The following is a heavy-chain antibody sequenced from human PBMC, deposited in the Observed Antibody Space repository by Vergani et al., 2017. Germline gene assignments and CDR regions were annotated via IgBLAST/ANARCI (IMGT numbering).Heavy chain of an antibody. CDR1: GFSFSSYS. CDR3: ARGLWDWTHIRCSAPSY. D-gene: IGHD2-21*01. CDR2: ISGSSSYV. Sequence: EVQLVESGGGLVKPGGSLRLSCAASGFSFSSYSMNWVRQAPGKGPEWVASISGSSSYVFYRDSVEGRFTITRDNAKKSVCLQMNSLRAEDTAMYFCARGLWDWTHIRCSAPSYWGQGTQVTVSS. V-gene: IGHV3-21*02. J-gene: IGHJ4*02.